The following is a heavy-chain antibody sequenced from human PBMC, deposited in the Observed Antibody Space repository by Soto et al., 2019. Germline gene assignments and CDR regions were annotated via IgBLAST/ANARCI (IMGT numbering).Heavy chain of an antibody. J-gene: IGHJ5*02. D-gene: IGHD6-13*01. V-gene: IGHV4-59*12. CDR1: GGSMSSYY. Sequence: SETLSLTCTVSGGSMSSYYWSWIRQPPGKGLEWIGYIYYSGSTNYNPSLKSRVTISVDTSKNQFSLKLSSVTAADTAVYYCARERSAAGTGWFDPWGQGTLVTVSS. CDR3: ARERSAAGTGWFDP. CDR2: IYYSGST.